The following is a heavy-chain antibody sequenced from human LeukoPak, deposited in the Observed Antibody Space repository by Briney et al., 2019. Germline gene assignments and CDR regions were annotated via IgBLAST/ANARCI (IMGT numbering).Heavy chain of an antibody. V-gene: IGHV5-10-1*01. Sequence: GESLRISCKGSGYSFTSYWISWVRQMPGKGLEWMGRIEPSDSYTNYSPSFQGHVTISADKSISTAYLQWSSLKASDTAMYYCAREAVEPNWFDPWGQGTLVTVS. CDR1: GYSFTSYW. CDR2: IEPSDSYT. CDR3: AREAVEPNWFDP. J-gene: IGHJ5*02.